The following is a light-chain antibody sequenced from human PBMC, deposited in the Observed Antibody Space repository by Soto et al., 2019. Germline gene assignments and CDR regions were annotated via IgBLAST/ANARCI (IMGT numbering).Light chain of an antibody. Sequence: QLVLTQSPSASASLGASVKLTCTLSSGHSNYAIAWPQRQPEQGPRYLMKLNSDGSHSKGDGIPDRFSGSSSGTERYLTISSLQSEDEADYYCQTWGTGIQVFGGGPKLTVL. CDR3: QTWGTGIQV. CDR1: SGHSNYA. J-gene: IGLJ2*01. CDR2: LNSDGSH. V-gene: IGLV4-69*01.